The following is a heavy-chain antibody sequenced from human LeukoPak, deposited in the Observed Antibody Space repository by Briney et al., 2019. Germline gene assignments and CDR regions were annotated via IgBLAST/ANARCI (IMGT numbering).Heavy chain of an antibody. CDR2: IYYSGST. Sequence: PSETLSLTCTVSGGSISSSSYYWGWIRQPPGKGLEWIGSIYYSGSTYYNPSLKSRVTISVDTSKNQFSLKLSSVTAADTAVYYCARVGVVPAAIPIYYYYYGMDVWGQGTTVTVSS. CDR3: ARVGVVPAAIPIYYYYYGMDV. J-gene: IGHJ6*02. V-gene: IGHV4-39*01. D-gene: IGHD2-2*01. CDR1: GGSISSSSYY.